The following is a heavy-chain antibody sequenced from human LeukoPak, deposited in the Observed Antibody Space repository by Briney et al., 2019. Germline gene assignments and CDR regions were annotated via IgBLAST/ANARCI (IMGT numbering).Heavy chain of an antibody. CDR2: IWYDGSNK. J-gene: IGHJ4*02. Sequence: GGSLRLSCAASGFTFSSYGMHWVRQAPGKGLEWVAVIWYDGSNKYYADSVKGRFTISRDNSKNTPYLQMNSLRAEDTAVYYCGAAAGGPIDYWGQGTLVTVSS. CDR1: GFTFSSYG. V-gene: IGHV3-33*01. D-gene: IGHD6-13*01. CDR3: GAAAGGPIDY.